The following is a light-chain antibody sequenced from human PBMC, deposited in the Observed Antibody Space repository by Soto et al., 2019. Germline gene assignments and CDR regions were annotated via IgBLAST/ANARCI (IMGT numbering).Light chain of an antibody. V-gene: IGKV3-15*01. CDR3: QQFYNWPRT. CDR1: QSVSSN. Sequence: EKVMTQSPGTLSVSPGERATLSCRASQSVSSNLAWYQQKPGQAPRLLIYGASTRATGIPARFSGSGSETEFTLTISSLQSEDFAVYYCQQFYNWPRTFGQGTKV. J-gene: IGKJ1*01. CDR2: GAS.